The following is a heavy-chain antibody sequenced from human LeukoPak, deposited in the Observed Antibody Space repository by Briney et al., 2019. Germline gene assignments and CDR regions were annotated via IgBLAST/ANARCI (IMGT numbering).Heavy chain of an antibody. D-gene: IGHD6-13*01. CDR3: ATVHSSSWYFAIDY. CDR1: GYTFTDYY. V-gene: IGHV1-69-2*01. Sequence: ASVKVSCKVSGYTFTDYYVHWVQQAPGKGLEWMGLVDPEDGETIYAEKFQGRVTITADTSTDTAYMELSSLRSEDTAVYYCATVHSSSWYFAIDYWGQGTLVTVSS. CDR2: VDPEDGET. J-gene: IGHJ4*02.